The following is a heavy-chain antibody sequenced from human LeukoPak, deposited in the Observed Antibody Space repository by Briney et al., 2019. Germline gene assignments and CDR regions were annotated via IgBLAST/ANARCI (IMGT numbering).Heavy chain of an antibody. J-gene: IGHJ4*02. CDR3: ARDSLLAEFAYFDY. D-gene: IGHD2-2*01. CDR1: GFTFSSYS. Sequence: PGGSLRLSCAASGFTFSSYSMNWVRQAPGKGLEWVSSISSSSSYIYYADSVKGRFTISRDNAKNSLYLQMNSLRAEDTAVYYCARDSLLAEFAYFDYWGQGTLVTVSS. V-gene: IGHV3-21*01. CDR2: ISSSSSYI.